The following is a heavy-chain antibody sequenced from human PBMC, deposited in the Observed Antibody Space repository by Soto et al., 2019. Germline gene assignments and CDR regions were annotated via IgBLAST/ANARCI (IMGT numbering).Heavy chain of an antibody. CDR2: INSDGSRT. D-gene: IGHD6-13*01. Sequence: EVQLVESGGGLVQPGESLRLSCAASGFTFSSYWMQWVRQAPGKGLVWVSRINSDGSRTNYADSVKGRFTVSRDNAKNTQYLQMNSRRAEDTAVYYCARVLTGSWNWFDPWGQGTLVTVSS. J-gene: IGHJ5*02. CDR3: ARVLTGSWNWFDP. CDR1: GFTFSSYW. V-gene: IGHV3-74*01.